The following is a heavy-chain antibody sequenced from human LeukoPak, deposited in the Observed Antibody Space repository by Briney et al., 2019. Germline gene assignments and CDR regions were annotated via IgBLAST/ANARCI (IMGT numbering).Heavy chain of an antibody. J-gene: IGHJ4*02. CDR3: TRPDDYGDY. CDR2: IRSKANSYAT. CDR1: GFTFSGSA. Sequence: GGSLRLSCAASGFTFSGSAMHWVRQASGKGLEWVGRIRSKANSYATAFAASVKGRFTISRDDSKNTAYLQMNSLKTEDTAVYYCTRPDDYGDYWGQGTLVTVSS. V-gene: IGHV3-73*01.